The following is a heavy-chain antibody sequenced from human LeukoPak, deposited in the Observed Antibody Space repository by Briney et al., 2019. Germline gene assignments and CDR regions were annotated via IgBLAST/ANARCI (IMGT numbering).Heavy chain of an antibody. D-gene: IGHD1-26*01. CDR2: IYTSGST. CDR1: GGSISSYY. J-gene: IGHJ3*02. CDR3: ARRVVGATIDAFDI. V-gene: IGHV4-4*07. Sequence: SETLSLTCTVSGGSISSYYWSWLRQPAGKGLEWIGRIYTSGSTNYNPSLKSRVTIFVDTSKNQFSLKLSSVTGANTAVYYCARRVVGATIDAFDIWGQGTMVTVSS.